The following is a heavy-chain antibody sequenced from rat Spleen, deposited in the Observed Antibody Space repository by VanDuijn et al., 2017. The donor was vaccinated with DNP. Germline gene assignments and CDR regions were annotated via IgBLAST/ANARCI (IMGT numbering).Heavy chain of an antibody. D-gene: IGHD1-2*01. Sequence: EVQLVEPGGGLVQPGRSLKLSCAASGFTSSNYGMHWIRQAPTKGLEWVASISPSGGSTYYRDSVKGRFTVSRDNAKSSLYLQMDSLRSEDTATYYCARRRDSSYHYFDYWGQGVMVTVSS. CDR1: GFTSSNYG. CDR2: ISPSGGST. V-gene: IGHV5-19*01. J-gene: IGHJ2*01. CDR3: ARRRDSSYHYFDY.